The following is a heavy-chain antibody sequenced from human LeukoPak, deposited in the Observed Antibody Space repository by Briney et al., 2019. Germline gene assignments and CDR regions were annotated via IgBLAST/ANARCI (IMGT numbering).Heavy chain of an antibody. Sequence: PGGSLRLSCAASGFTFSDYAMNWVRQAPGKGLEWVSSISGSGGSTKYADSVKGRFTISRENSKNTLYVQINSLRAEETAIYYCAISRGYGGDWYAYWGQGTLITVSS. CDR1: GFTFSDYA. V-gene: IGHV3-23*01. J-gene: IGHJ4*02. D-gene: IGHD2-21*02. CDR3: AISRGYGGDWYAY. CDR2: ISGSGGST.